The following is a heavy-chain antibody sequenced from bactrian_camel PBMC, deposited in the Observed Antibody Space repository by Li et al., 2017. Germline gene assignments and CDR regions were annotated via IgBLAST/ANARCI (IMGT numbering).Heavy chain of an antibody. Sequence: VQLVESGGGSVQAGGSLRLSCTASEFIPNSDMGWYRQAPGRAPAEREGIAAIRRDGGETWYAASVKGRFTISRDDANNTLLLQMTGLKPEDTATYYCAGRQYCYKAVYDYYGQGTQVTVS. CDR3: AGRQYCYKAVYDY. CDR2: IRRDGGET. D-gene: IGHD2*01. V-gene: IGHV3S31*01. J-gene: IGHJ4*01. CDR1: EFIPNSD.